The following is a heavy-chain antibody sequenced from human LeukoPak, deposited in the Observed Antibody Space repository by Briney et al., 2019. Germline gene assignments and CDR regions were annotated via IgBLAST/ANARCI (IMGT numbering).Heavy chain of an antibody. CDR3: ARGYDGSGYYYRNWYFDL. CDR2: MYTSGST. Sequence: SETLSLTCTVSGGSISSGSYYWSWIRQPAGQGLEYIWRMYTSGSTNYNPSLKSRVTISVDTSKNQFSLKLSSVTAADTAVYYCARGYDGSGYYYRNWYFDLWGRGTLVTVSS. J-gene: IGHJ2*01. V-gene: IGHV4-61*02. D-gene: IGHD3-22*01. CDR1: GGSISSGSYY.